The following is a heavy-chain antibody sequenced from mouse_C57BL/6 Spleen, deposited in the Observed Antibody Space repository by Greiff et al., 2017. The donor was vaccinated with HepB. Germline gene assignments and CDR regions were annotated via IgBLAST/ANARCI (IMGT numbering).Heavy chain of an antibody. CDR1: GFTFSSYA. Sequence: EVQRVESGGGLVKPGGSLKLSCAASGFTFSSYAMSWVRQTPEKRLEWVATISDGGSYTYYPDNVKGRFTISRDNAKNNLYLQMSHLKSEDTAMYYCARDGYDYDGAMDYWGQGTSVTVSS. J-gene: IGHJ4*01. CDR2: ISDGGSYT. V-gene: IGHV5-4*01. CDR3: ARDGYDYDGAMDY. D-gene: IGHD2-4*01.